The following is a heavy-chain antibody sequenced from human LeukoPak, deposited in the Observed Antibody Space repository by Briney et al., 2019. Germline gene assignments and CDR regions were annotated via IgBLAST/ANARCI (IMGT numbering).Heavy chain of an antibody. CDR2: ITGSGDST. V-gene: IGHV3-23*01. Sequence: QHWGAVRPSCAASGFSFSNYAMTWVRQAPGRGLEWVSAITGSGDSTYYADSVKGRFTISRDNSKSSVSLQMNSLRAEDTAVYYCAKDRVGVFDIWAQGTMVTVSS. CDR1: GFSFSNYA. CDR3: AKDRVGVFDI. D-gene: IGHD1-26*01. J-gene: IGHJ3*02.